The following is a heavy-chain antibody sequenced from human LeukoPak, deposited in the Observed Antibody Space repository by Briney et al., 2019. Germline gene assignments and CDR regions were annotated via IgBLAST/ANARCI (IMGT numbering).Heavy chain of an antibody. J-gene: IGHJ5*02. CDR3: ARRALAARPGSNWFDP. D-gene: IGHD6-6*01. CDR1: GFTFSDYY. V-gene: IGHV3-11*06. Sequence: GGSLRLSCAASGFTFSDYYMSWIRQAPGKGLEWVSSISSSSSYIYYADSVKGRFTISRDNAKNSLYLQMNSLRAEDTAVYYCARRALAARPGSNWFDPWGQGTLVTVSS. CDR2: ISSSSSYI.